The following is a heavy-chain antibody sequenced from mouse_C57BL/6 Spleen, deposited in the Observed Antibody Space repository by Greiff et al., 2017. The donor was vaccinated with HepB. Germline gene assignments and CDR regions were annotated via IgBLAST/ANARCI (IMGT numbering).Heavy chain of an antibody. CDR1: GYTFTDYY. J-gene: IGHJ2*01. CDR3: ARGAYGDYFDY. Sequence: QVQLKESGAELVRPGASVKLSCKASGYTFTDYYINWVKQRPGQGLEWIARIYPGSGNTYYNEKFKGKATLTAEKSSSTAYMQLSSLTSEDSAVYFCARGAYGDYFDYWGQGTTLTVSS. V-gene: IGHV1-76*01. D-gene: IGHD1-1*01. CDR2: IYPGSGNT.